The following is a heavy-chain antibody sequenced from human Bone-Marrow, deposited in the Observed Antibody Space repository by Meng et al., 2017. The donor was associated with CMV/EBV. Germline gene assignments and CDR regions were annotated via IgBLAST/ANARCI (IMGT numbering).Heavy chain of an antibody. Sequence: SVKVSCKASGGTFSSYTISWVRQAPGQGLEWMGRIIPILGIANYAQKFQGRVTITADKSTSTAYMELSRLRSDDTAVYYCARTPQKFFGKKAFDIWGQGPMVTVSS. CDR2: IIPILGIA. CDR1: GGTFSSYT. D-gene: IGHD3-10*01. CDR3: ARTPQKFFGKKAFDI. V-gene: IGHV1-69*02. J-gene: IGHJ3*02.